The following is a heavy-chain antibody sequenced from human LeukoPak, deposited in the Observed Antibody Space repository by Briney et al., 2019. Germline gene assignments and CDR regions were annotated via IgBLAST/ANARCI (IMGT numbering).Heavy chain of an antibody. CDR3: GRFTRSGDSVY. D-gene: IGHD7-27*01. J-gene: IGHJ4*02. CDR1: GFTFSSYW. CDR2: IKQDGSEK. V-gene: IGHV3-7*04. Sequence: HAGGSLRLSCAASGFTFSSYWMSWVRQAPGKGLEWVANIKQDGSEKQYVDSVKGRFAISRDSAENSLYLQMNSLKAEDTAVYYCGRFTRSGDSVYWGQGTLVTVSS.